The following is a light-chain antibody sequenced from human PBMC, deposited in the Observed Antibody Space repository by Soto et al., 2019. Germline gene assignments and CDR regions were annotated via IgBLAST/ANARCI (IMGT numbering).Light chain of an antibody. Sequence: DIQMTQSPPSLSASVGDRVTITCRTSQSIASHLNWYQQKPGKAPNLLIYAASSLQSGVPSRFSGSGFGTDFTLTISSLQPEDFATYYCQQSYSTPWTFGQGTKVEIK. CDR2: AAS. CDR1: QSIASH. V-gene: IGKV1-39*01. J-gene: IGKJ1*01. CDR3: QQSYSTPWT.